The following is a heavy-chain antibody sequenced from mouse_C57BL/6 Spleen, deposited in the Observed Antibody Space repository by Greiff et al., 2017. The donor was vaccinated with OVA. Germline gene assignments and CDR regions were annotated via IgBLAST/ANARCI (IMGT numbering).Heavy chain of an antibody. Sequence: VKLMESGPGLVAPSQSLSITCTVSGFSLTSYGVHWVRQPPGKGLEWLVVIWSDGSTTYNSALKSRLSISKDNSKSQVFLKMNSLQTDDTAMYYCARHDYDGDYFDYWGQGTTLTVSS. CDR1: GFSLTSYG. CDR2: IWSDGST. D-gene: IGHD2-4*01. J-gene: IGHJ2*01. CDR3: ARHDYDGDYFDY. V-gene: IGHV2-6-1*01.